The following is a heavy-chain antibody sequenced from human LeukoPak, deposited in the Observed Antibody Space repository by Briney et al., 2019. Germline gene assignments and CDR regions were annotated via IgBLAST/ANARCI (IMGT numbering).Heavy chain of an antibody. J-gene: IGHJ4*02. Sequence: ASVKVSCKASGGTFSSYAISWVQQAPGQGLEWMGRIIPILGIANYAQKFQGRVTITADKSTSTAYMELSSLRSEDTAVYYCARGRGYSYGSDYWGQGTLVTVSS. V-gene: IGHV1-69*04. CDR2: IIPILGIA. D-gene: IGHD5-18*01. CDR1: GGTFSSYA. CDR3: ARGRGYSYGSDY.